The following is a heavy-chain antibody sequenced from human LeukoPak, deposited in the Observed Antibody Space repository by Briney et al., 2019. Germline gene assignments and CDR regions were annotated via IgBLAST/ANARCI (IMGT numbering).Heavy chain of an antibody. J-gene: IGHJ4*02. CDR2: IRYDGSNK. Sequence: GGSLRLSCAASGFTFSSYGMHWVRRAPGKGLEWVAFIRYDGSNKYYADSVKGRFTISRDNSKDTLYLQMNSLRAEDTAVYYCAKDHTKYSSSWGYSDYWGQGTLVTVSS. CDR3: AKDHTKYSSSWGYSDY. V-gene: IGHV3-30*02. D-gene: IGHD6-13*01. CDR1: GFTFSSYG.